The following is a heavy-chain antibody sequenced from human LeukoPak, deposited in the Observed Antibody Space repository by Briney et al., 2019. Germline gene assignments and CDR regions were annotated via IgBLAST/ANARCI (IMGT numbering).Heavy chain of an antibody. CDR3: ARDPLSSSSFDL. Sequence: GGSLRLSCVASGFSVSSNYVSWVRQAPGKGLEWVSVIYSGGTTYYADSIKGRFTISRDNSKNTLYLQMNSLRAEDTAVYYCARDPLSSSSFDLWGQGTLVTVSS. D-gene: IGHD6-13*01. CDR2: IYSGGTT. V-gene: IGHV3-53*01. J-gene: IGHJ4*02. CDR1: GFSVSSNY.